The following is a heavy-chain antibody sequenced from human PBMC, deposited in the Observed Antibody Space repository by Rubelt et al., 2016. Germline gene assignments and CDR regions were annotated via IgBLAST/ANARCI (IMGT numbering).Heavy chain of an antibody. CDR3: AIRQPDYGDLDFDY. CDR1: GYTLTELS. J-gene: IGHJ4*02. D-gene: IGHD4-17*01. V-gene: IGHV1-24*01. CDR2: FDPEDGET. Sequence: QVQLVQSGAEVKKPGASVKVSCKVSGYTLTELSMPWVRQAPGKGLEWMGGFDPEDGETIYAQKFQGRVTMTEETSTDTAYMELSSLRSEDTAVYYCAIRQPDYGDLDFDYWGQGTLVTVSS.